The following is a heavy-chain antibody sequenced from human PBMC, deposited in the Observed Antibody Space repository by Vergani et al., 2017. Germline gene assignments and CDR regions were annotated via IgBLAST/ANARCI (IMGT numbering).Heavy chain of an antibody. V-gene: IGHV2-5*02. J-gene: IGHJ4*02. CDR1: GFSLSTSGVG. CDR3: AHMQTMRSTSLSPWNYFDY. CDR2: IYWDDDK. D-gene: IGHD1/OR15-1a*01. Sequence: QITLKESGPTLVKPTQTLTLTCTFSGFSLSTSGVGVGWIRQPPGKALEWLALIYWDDDKRYSQSLKSRLTITKDTSKNQVVLTMTNMDPVDTATYYCAHMQTMRSTSLSPWNYFDYWGQGTLVTVSS.